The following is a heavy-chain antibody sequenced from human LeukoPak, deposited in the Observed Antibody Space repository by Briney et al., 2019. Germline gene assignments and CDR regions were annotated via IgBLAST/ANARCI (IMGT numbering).Heavy chain of an antibody. Sequence: GGSLRLSCAASGFTFSSYSMNWVRQAPGKGLEWVSSISSSSSYIYYADSVKGRFTISRDNAKNSLYLQMNSLRAEDTAVYYCARDLVYYDSSGSDYWGQGTLVTVSS. D-gene: IGHD3-22*01. J-gene: IGHJ4*02. V-gene: IGHV3-21*01. CDR3: ARDLVYYDSSGSDY. CDR2: ISSSSSYI. CDR1: GFTFSSYS.